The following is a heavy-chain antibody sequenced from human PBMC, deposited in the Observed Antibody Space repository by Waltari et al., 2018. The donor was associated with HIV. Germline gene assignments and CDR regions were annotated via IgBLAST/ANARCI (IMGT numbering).Heavy chain of an antibody. Sequence: QVQLQESGPGLVKPSETLSLTCTVSGGYISSYSWSWIRQPPGKGLEWIGYIYYSGSTNYNPSLKSRVTISVDTSKNQFSLKLSSVTAADTAVYYCARDWHDSFYYYGMDVWGQGTTVTVSS. D-gene: IGHD3-3*01. CDR1: GGYISSYS. V-gene: IGHV4-59*01. CDR3: ARDWHDSFYYYGMDV. J-gene: IGHJ6*02. CDR2: IYYSGST.